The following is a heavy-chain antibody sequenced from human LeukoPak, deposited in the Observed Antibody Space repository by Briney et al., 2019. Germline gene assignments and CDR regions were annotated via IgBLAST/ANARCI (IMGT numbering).Heavy chain of an antibody. CDR2: ISSSSSTT. CDR1: GFTFSSYS. Sequence: QPGGSLRLSCAASGFTFSSYSMNWVRQAPGKGLEWVSYISSSSSTTYYADSVKGRSTISRDNSKNTLYLQMNSLRAEDTAVYYCARVSGLPAFDIWGQGTMVTVSS. J-gene: IGHJ3*02. V-gene: IGHV3-48*01. D-gene: IGHD2-15*01. CDR3: ARVSGLPAFDI.